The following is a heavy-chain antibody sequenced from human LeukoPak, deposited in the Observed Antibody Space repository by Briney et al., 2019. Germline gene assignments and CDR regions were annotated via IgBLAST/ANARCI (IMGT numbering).Heavy chain of an antibody. V-gene: IGHV4-59*08. Sequence: SETLSLTCTVSGGSISNYYWSWIRQPPGKGLEWIGYIYYSGSTNYNPSLKSRVTISIDTSKNQFSLKLSSVTAADTAVYYCARLGNAAVANPPHWGQGTLVTVSS. CDR1: GGSISNYY. CDR3: ARLGNAAVANPPH. CDR2: IYYSGST. J-gene: IGHJ1*01. D-gene: IGHD6-19*01.